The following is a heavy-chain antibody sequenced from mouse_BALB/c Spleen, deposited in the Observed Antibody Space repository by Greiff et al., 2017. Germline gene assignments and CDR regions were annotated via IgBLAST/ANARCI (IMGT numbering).Heavy chain of an antibody. CDR2: IRNKANGYTT. V-gene: IGHV7-3*02. Sequence: EVKVVESGGGLVQPGGSLRLSCATSGFTFTDYYMSWVRQPPGKALEWLGFIRNKANGYTTEYSASVKGRFTISRDNSQSILYLRMNTLGAEDSATYYCARGCWYFEVWGAGTTVTVSS. D-gene: IGHD3-3*01. CDR1: GFTFTDYY. J-gene: IGHJ1*01. CDR3: ARGCWYFEV.